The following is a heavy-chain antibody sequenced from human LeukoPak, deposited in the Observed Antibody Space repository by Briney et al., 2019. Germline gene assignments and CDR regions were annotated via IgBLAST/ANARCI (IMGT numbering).Heavy chain of an antibody. V-gene: IGHV1-2*02. CDR2: INPNSGAT. Sequence: ASVKASCKASGYTFTGFYLHWVRQASGQGLEWMGWINPNSGATNSAQKFQGRVTLTRDASISTAYMELSSLRSDDTAVYYCARDTRNYVDYWGQGTLVTVPS. CDR1: GYTFTGFY. CDR3: ARDTRNYVDY. J-gene: IGHJ4*02. D-gene: IGHD2/OR15-2a*01.